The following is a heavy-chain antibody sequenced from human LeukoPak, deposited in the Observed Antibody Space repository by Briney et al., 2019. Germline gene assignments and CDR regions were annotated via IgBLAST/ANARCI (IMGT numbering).Heavy chain of an antibody. CDR3: ARDGGYRGYDADC. D-gene: IGHD5-12*01. V-gene: IGHV3-48*01. Sequence: PGGSLRLSCAASGFTFSTYSMRWVRQAPGKGLEWVSYISDSGAMYYADSVRGRFTISRENAQNSLFLQMNSLRAEDTAVHYCARDGGYRGYDADCWGQGTLVTVSS. CDR2: ISDSGAM. CDR1: GFTFSTYS. J-gene: IGHJ4*02.